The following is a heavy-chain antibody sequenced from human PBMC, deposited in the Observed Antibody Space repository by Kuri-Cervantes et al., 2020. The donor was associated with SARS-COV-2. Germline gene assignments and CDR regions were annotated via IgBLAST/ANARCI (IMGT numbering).Heavy chain of an antibody. J-gene: IGHJ6*03. V-gene: IGHV4-39*07. Sequence: GSLRLSCTVSGGSISSSSYYWGWIRQPPGKGLEWIGSIYYSGSTYYNPSLKSRVTIPVDTSKNQFSLKLSSVTAADTAVYYCARTSGYSSSWSLYYYYYMDVWGKGTTVTVSS. CDR1: GGSISSSSYY. CDR3: ARTSGYSSSWSLYYYYYMDV. CDR2: IYYSGST. D-gene: IGHD6-13*01.